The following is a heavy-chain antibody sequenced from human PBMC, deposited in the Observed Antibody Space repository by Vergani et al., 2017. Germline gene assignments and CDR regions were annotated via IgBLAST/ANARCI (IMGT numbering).Heavy chain of an antibody. D-gene: IGHD3-3*01. Sequence: EVQLVESGGGLVQPGGSLRLSCAASGFTFSSYSMNWVRQAPGKGLEWVSYISSSSSTIYYADSVKGRFTISRDNAKNSLYLQMNGLRAEDTAVYYCARDIGGMSPRGYYGMDVWGQGTTVTVSS. V-gene: IGHV3-48*01. CDR1: GFTFSSYS. CDR2: ISSSSSTI. CDR3: ARDIGGMSPRGYYGMDV. J-gene: IGHJ6*02.